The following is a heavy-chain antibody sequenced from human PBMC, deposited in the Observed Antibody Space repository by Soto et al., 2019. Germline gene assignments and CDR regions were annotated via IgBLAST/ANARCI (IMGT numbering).Heavy chain of an antibody. J-gene: IGHJ6*02. V-gene: IGHV1-18*01. CDR2: ISAYNGNT. CDR3: ARAAVAGYYYYGMDV. D-gene: IGHD6-19*01. CDR1: GYTFTSYG. Sequence: ASVKVSCKASGYTFTSYGISWVRQAPGQGLEWMGWISAYNGNTNYAQKLQGRVTMTTDTSTSTAYMELRSLRSDDTAVYYCARAAVAGYYYYGMDVWGQGTTVTVSS.